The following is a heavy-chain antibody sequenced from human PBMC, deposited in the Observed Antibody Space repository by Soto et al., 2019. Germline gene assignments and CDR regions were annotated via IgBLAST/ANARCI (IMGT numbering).Heavy chain of an antibody. CDR3: ARDAPGVAPY. CDR1: CGSINSGDSY. Sequence: PSETLSLTCTVSCGSINSGDSYWNWIRQHPEKGLEWIGYINYRGSTFYNPSLKSRITISVDTSKNQFSLKLSSVTAADTAVYHCARDAPGVAPYWGQGTLVTVSS. J-gene: IGHJ4*02. V-gene: IGHV4-31*03. CDR2: INYRGST. D-gene: IGHD2-15*01.